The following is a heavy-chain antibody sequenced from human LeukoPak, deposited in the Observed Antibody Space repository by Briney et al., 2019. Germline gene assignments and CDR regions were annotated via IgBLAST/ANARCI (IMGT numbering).Heavy chain of an antibody. CDR3: ARASIAARRKNWFDP. CDR2: INTNTGNP. CDR1: GYTFTSFA. V-gene: IGHV7-4-1*02. Sequence: GASVKVSCKASGYTFTSFAMNWVRQAPGQGLEWMGWINTNTGNPTYAQGFTGRFVFSLDTSVSTAYLQISSLKAEDTAVYYCARASIAARRKNWFDPWGQGTLVTVSS. D-gene: IGHD6-6*01. J-gene: IGHJ5*02.